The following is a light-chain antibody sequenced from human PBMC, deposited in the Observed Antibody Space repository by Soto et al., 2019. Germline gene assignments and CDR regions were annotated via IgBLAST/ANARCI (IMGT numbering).Light chain of an antibody. CDR1: QSVSKW. Sequence: DVHMSQSPSTLSASVGYRFSITCGASQSVSKWLAWYQQKPGKAPKVLIYDVSRLQSGVPSRFRGSGSGTEFTLTISSLQPDDFATYYCQHYNSYSEAFGQGTKVDIK. J-gene: IGKJ1*01. CDR3: QHYNSYSEA. CDR2: DVS. V-gene: IGKV1-5*01.